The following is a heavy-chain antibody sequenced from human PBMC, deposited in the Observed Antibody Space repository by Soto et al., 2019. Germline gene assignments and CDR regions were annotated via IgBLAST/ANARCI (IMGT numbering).Heavy chain of an antibody. CDR1: GFIFNSYG. V-gene: IGHV3-30*18. J-gene: IGHJ5*02. Sequence: GGSLRLSCAASGFIFNSYGMHWVRQAQGKGLEWVAVISYDGSNKYYADSVKGRFNISRDNSKNTLYLQMTSLRAGDTAVYYCKQGLIGRRSTWDWFDTWGRGTLVTVSS. CDR3: KQGLIGRRSTWDWFDT. CDR2: ISYDGSNK. D-gene: IGHD2-21*01.